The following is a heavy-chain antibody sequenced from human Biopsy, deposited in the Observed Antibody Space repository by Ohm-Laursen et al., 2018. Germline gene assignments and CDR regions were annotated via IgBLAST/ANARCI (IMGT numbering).Heavy chain of an antibody. J-gene: IGHJ4*02. CDR3: TRADIETTIVDY. CDR2: IYLTVST. Sequence: TLSLTCTVSGDSISSGGNYWSWIRQFPGKGLEWIAYIYLTVSTYYNPSLKSRLSIAIDTSKDQFSVSVRSVTAADSAVYYCTRADIETTIVDYWGQGTLVTVSS. CDR1: GDSISSGGNY. D-gene: IGHD5-12*01. V-gene: IGHV4-31*02.